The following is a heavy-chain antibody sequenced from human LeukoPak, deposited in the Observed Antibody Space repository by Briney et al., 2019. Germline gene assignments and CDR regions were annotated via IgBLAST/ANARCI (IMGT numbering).Heavy chain of an antibody. Sequence: KPSETLSLTCAVYGGSFSGYYWSWIRQPPGKGLEWIGEINHSGSTNYNPSLKSRVTISVDTSKNQFSLKLSSVTAADTAVYYCARGIVGATSPSLHFQHWGQGTLVTVSS. J-gene: IGHJ1*01. D-gene: IGHD1-26*01. CDR2: INHSGST. CDR1: GGSFSGYY. V-gene: IGHV4-34*01. CDR3: ARGIVGATSPSLHFQH.